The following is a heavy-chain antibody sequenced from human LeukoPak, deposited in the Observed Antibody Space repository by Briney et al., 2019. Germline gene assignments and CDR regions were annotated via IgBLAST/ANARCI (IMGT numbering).Heavy chain of an antibody. CDR2: MSGIGGFV. CDR3: ARDDYSDSPTYYNGMDV. J-gene: IGHJ6*02. Sequence: PGGSLRLSCAASGFTFSAYTMNWVRQAPGKGLEWVSSMSGIGGFVHYADSVKGRFTISRDNAKSSLYLQMNSLRAEDTAVYFCARDDYSDSPTYYNGMDVWGQGTAVIVSS. D-gene: IGHD4/OR15-4a*01. CDR1: GFTFSAYT. V-gene: IGHV3-21*01.